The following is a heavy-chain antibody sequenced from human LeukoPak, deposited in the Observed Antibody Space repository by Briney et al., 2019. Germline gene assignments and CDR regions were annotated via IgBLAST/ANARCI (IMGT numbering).Heavy chain of an antibody. CDR2: IYHSGTT. Sequence: PSETLSLTCTVSGYSISSGYYWGWIRQPPGKGLEWIGSIYHSGTTYYNPSLKSRVTISVDTSKNQFSLKLSSVTAADTAVYYCARTSRLGYCSGGSYYPYFDYWGQGTLVTVSS. V-gene: IGHV4-38-2*02. D-gene: IGHD2-15*01. CDR3: ARTSRLGYCSGGSYYPYFDY. CDR1: GYSISSGYY. J-gene: IGHJ4*02.